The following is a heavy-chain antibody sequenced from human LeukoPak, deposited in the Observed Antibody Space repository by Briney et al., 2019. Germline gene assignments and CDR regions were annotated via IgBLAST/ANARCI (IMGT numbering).Heavy chain of an antibody. D-gene: IGHD5-18*01. CDR2: ISSSGSTI. V-gene: IGHV3-11*01. J-gene: IGHJ3*02. Sequence: GGSLRLSCAASGFTFSDYYMSWIRQAPGKGLEWVSYISSSGSTIYYADSVKGRFTISRDNAKNSLYLQMNSLRAGDTAVYYCARDPIQLWSRANAFDIWGQGTMVTVSS. CDR1: GFTFSDYY. CDR3: ARDPIQLWSRANAFDI.